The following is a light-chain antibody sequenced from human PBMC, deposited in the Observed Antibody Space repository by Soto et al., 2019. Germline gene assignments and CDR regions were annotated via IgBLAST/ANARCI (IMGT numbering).Light chain of an antibody. CDR3: QQISTIPLT. J-gene: IGKJ4*01. V-gene: IGKV1-5*01. Sequence: DIQMTQSPSTLSASLGDRVTITCRASRNIERWVAWYQQKPGQAPNLLIHGGSILQSGVPPMCSGGGGGTDFTLTISSLTPESFESYYCQQISTIPLTFGGGTKVDIK. CDR1: RNIERW. CDR2: GGS.